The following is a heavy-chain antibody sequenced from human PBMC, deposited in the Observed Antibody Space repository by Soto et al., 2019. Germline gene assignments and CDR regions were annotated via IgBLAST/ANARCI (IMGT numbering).Heavy chain of an antibody. CDR1: GGSVNGYY. V-gene: IGHV4-34*01. CDR3: ATRITVFGLLIPPFDP. CDR2: INHTGGT. D-gene: IGHD3-3*01. Sequence: SETLSLTCAVYGGSVNGYYWNWIRQPPGKGLEWIGEINHTGGTLYNPSLKSRVTMSVDTSKNQFSLRLSSVTAADTAIYYCATRITVFGLLIPPFDPWGHGTQVTVSS. J-gene: IGHJ5*02.